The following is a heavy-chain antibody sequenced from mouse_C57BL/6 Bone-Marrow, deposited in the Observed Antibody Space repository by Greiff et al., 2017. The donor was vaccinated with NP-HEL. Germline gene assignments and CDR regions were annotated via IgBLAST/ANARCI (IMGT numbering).Heavy chain of an antibody. CDR1: GYTFTSYW. CDR2: IDPSDSYT. Sequence: QVQLKQPGAELVMPGASVKLSCKASGYTFTSYWMHWVKQRPGQGLEWIGEIDPSDSYTNYNQKFKGNTTLTVDKSSSTAYMQLSSLTSEDSAVDYCARDYSNYCWYAMDYWGQGTAVTVSS. CDR3: ARDYSNYCWYAMDY. J-gene: IGHJ4*01. D-gene: IGHD2-5*01. V-gene: IGHV1-69*01.